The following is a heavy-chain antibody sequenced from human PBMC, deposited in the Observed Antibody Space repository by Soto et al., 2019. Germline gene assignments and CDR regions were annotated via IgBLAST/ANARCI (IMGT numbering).Heavy chain of an antibody. V-gene: IGHV3-23*01. CDR2: IDSSGGST. J-gene: IGHJ4*01. Sequence: EVQLLESGGGLVQAGGCLRLSCAASGFTFSSYAMGWVRQAPGKGLEWVSSIDSSGGSTNYADSVKGRITMSRDKSKNTLYLQMNSLRAEDTAVYYCARRLLGATVTYFDYWGQGTLVTVST. CDR3: ARRLLGATVTYFDY. CDR1: GFTFSSYA. D-gene: IGHD1-26*01.